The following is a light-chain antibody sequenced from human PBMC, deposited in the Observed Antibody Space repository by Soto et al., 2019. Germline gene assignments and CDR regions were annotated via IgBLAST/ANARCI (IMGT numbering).Light chain of an antibody. CDR3: CSYAGTNTFV. Sequence: QSALTQPASVSGSPGQSITISCTGTSSDVGSYNLVSWYQQHPGKAPKLMIYEGNKRPSGVFNRFSGSKSANTASLTISGLQTEDKADYYCCSYAGTNTFVFGTGTKLTVL. CDR1: SSDVGSYNL. J-gene: IGLJ1*01. V-gene: IGLV2-23*01. CDR2: EGN.